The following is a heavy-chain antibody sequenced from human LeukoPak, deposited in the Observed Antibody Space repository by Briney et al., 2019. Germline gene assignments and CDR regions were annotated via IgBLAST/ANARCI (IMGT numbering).Heavy chain of an antibody. V-gene: IGHV1-69*02. D-gene: IGHD3-10*01. CDR2: IIPILGIA. CDR3: ASTVDYYGSGGLTTPNNWFDP. CDR1: GGTFSSYT. Sequence: WASVKVSCKASGGTFSSYTISWVRQAPGQGLEWMGRIIPILGIAHYAQKFQGRVTITADKSTSTAYMELSSLRSEDTAVYYCASTVDYYGSGGLTTPNNWFDPWGQGTLVTVSS. J-gene: IGHJ5*02.